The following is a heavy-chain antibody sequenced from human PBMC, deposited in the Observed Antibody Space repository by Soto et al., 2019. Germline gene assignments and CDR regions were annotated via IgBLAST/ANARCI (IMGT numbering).Heavy chain of an antibody. CDR3: AKEIPVAGHFDY. V-gene: IGHV3-9*01. CDR1: GFRFDDYA. D-gene: IGHD6-13*01. J-gene: IGHJ4*02. Sequence: EVQLVESGGGLVQPGRSLRLSCAGSGFRFDDYAMHWVRQAPGKGLEWVVGISWDGGSIDYADSVMGRLTISRDNAKNSLYLQMNSLRAEDKALYYCAKEIPVAGHFDYWGQGALVTVSS. CDR2: ISWDGGSI.